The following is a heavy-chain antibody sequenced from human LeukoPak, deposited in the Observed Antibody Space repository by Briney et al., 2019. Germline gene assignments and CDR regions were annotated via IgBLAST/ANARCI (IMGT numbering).Heavy chain of an antibody. Sequence: GASVKVSCKASGYTFTGYYMHWVRQAPGQGLEWMGWINPNSGGTKYAQKFQGRVTMTRDTSISTAYMELSRLRSDDTAVYYCARVRSWTYFDYWGQGTLVTVSS. D-gene: IGHD6-13*01. J-gene: IGHJ4*02. CDR2: INPNSGGT. CDR3: ARVRSWTYFDY. V-gene: IGHV1-2*02. CDR1: GYTFTGYY.